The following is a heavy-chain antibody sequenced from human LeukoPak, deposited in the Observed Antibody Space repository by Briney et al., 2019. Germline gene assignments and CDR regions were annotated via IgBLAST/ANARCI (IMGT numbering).Heavy chain of an antibody. CDR1: GYTFTSYG. Sequence: ASVKVSCKASGYTFTSYGISWVRQAPGQGLEWMGWISAYNGNTNYAQKLQGRVTMTTDTSTSTDYMELRSLRSDDTAVYYCARDRYCSSTSCYAPEYFQHWGQGTLVTVSS. CDR3: ARDRYCSSTSCYAPEYFQH. V-gene: IGHV1-18*04. D-gene: IGHD2-2*01. CDR2: ISAYNGNT. J-gene: IGHJ1*01.